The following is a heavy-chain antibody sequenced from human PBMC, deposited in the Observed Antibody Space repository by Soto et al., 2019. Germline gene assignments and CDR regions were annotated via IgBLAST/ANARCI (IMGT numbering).Heavy chain of an antibody. CDR1: GFTFSSYW. CDR2: IKQDGSEK. D-gene: IGHD6-19*01. J-gene: IGHJ4*02. Sequence: GGSLRLSCAASGFTFSSYWMSWVRQAPGKGLEWVANIKQDGSEKYYVDSVKGRFTISRDNAKNSLYLQMNSLRAEDTAVYYCARGYSSGWHYFDYWGQGTLVTVSS. CDR3: ARGYSSGWHYFDY. V-gene: IGHV3-7*04.